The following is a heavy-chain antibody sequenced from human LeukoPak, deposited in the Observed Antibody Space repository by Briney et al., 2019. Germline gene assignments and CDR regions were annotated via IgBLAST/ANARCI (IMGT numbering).Heavy chain of an antibody. CDR3: ARALGGYDYYMDV. J-gene: IGHJ6*03. V-gene: IGHV3-66*02. CDR2: IYSGGRT. CDR1: GFTVSSNY. D-gene: IGHD3-16*01. Sequence: GGSLRLSCAASGFTVSSNYMSWVRQGPGKGLEWGSVIYSGGRTYYADSVKGRFTISRDNSKNTLYLQMNSLRAEDTAVYYCARALGGYDYYMDVWGKGTTVTVSS.